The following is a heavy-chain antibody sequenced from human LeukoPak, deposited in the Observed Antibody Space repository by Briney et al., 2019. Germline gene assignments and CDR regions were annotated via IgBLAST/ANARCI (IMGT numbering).Heavy chain of an antibody. CDR2: INHSGST. Sequence: PSETLSLTCAVYGGSFSGYYWTWIRQPPGKGLEWIGEINHSGSTNYNPSLKSRVTISVDTSKNQFSLKLSSVTAADTAVYYYARGGQPYYYYGMDVWGQGTTVTVSS. CDR3: ARGGQPYYYYGMDV. CDR1: GGSFSGYY. V-gene: IGHV4-34*01. J-gene: IGHJ6*02.